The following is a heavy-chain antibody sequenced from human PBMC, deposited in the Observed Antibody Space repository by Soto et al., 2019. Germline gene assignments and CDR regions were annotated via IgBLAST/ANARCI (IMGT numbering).Heavy chain of an antibody. V-gene: IGHV3-11*01. Sequence: QVQLVESGGGLVKPGGSLRLSCAASGFTFSDYYMSWIRQAPGKGLEWVSYSSSSGTTIYYADSVKGRFPIARDNANYLQDLQMNSLSDEDAAVYYCARVDPSAKAWGQGTLVTVSA. D-gene: IGHD2-2*03. CDR1: GFTFSDYY. CDR2: SSSSGTTI. J-gene: IGHJ5*02. CDR3: ARVDPSAKA.